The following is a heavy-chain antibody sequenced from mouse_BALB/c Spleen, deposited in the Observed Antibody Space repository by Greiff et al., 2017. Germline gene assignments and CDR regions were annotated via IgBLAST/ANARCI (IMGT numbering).Heavy chain of an antibody. CDR3: ARNYDCDWYFDV. Sequence: QVQLQQPGAELVKPGASVKLSCKASGYTFTSYWMHWVKQRPGQGLEWIGEINPSNGRTNYNEKFKSKATLTVDKSSSTAYMQLSSLTSEDSAVYYCARNYDCDWYFDVWGAGTTVTVSA. J-gene: IGHJ1*01. CDR2: INPSNGRT. D-gene: IGHD2-4*01. CDR1: GYTFTSYW. V-gene: IGHV1S81*02.